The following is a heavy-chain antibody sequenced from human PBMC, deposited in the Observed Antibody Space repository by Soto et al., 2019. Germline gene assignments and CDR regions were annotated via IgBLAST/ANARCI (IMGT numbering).Heavy chain of an antibody. J-gene: IGHJ1*01. V-gene: IGHV4-59*08. Sequence: QVQLQESGPGLVKPSETLSLTCTVSGGSISSYYWSWIRQPPGKGLEWIGYIYYSGSTNYNPSLKSRVTISVDTSKNQFSLKLSSVTAADTAVYYCARLERGELEAEYFQHWGQGTLVTVSS. CDR2: IYYSGST. CDR3: ARLERGELEAEYFQH. CDR1: GGSISSYY. D-gene: IGHD4-17*01.